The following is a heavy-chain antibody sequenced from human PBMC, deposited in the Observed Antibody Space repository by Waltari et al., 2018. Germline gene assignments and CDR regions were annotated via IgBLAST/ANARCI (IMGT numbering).Heavy chain of an antibody. CDR3: ARDPGPIVGAPDY. CDR1: GYSFTEHN. Sequence: QVQLVQSGTEVKKPGASVQVSCPASGYSFTEHNLHWVRQTPGQGLERLSWINPINGDTGYAQNFLGRVTMTRDTSINTVYMDLSGLRSDDTAVFYCARDPGPIVGAPDYWGQGTLVTVSS. V-gene: IGHV1-2*02. J-gene: IGHJ4*02. CDR2: INPINGDT. D-gene: IGHD1-26*01.